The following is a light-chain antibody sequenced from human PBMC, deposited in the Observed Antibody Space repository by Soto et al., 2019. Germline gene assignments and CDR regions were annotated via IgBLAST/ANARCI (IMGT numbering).Light chain of an antibody. J-gene: IGKJ5*01. V-gene: IGKV4-1*01. CDR3: QQYYNSPIT. CDR2: WAS. CDR1: QSILYSSNNKNY. Sequence: DSVMPHTTKSLALSLVEIATINCKSIQSILYSSNNKNYLGWYQQRPGQPPKLLISWASTRDSGVPDRFSGSGSGADFTLTISSLQPEDVAVYYCQQYYNSPITFGQGIRLEIK.